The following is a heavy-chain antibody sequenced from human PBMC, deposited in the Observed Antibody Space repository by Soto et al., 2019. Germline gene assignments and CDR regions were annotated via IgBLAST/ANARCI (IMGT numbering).Heavy chain of an antibody. CDR1: GFTVSSNY. V-gene: IGHV3-66*01. J-gene: IGHJ3*02. Sequence: PGGSLRLSCAASGFTVSSNYMSWVRQAPGKGLEWVSVIYSGGSTYYADSVKGRFTISRDNSKNTLYLQMNSLRAEDTAVYYCARDLSGDEVNDDFDIWGQGTMVTVSS. CDR2: IYSGGST. CDR3: ARDLSGDEVNDDFDI. D-gene: IGHD2-21*02.